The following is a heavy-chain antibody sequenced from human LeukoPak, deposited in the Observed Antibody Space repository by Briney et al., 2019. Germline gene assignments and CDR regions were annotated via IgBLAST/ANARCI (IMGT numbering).Heavy chain of an antibody. CDR2: INHSGST. Sequence: RSSETLSLTCTVSGGSISSGDDYWSWIRQPPGKGLEWIGEINHSGSTNYNPSLKSRVTISVDTSKNQFSLKLSSVTAADTAVYYCARSPTITIFGVAKGSFDYWGQGTLVTVSS. CDR1: GGSISSGDDY. CDR3: ARSPTITIFGVAKGSFDY. V-gene: IGHV4-39*07. J-gene: IGHJ4*02. D-gene: IGHD3-3*01.